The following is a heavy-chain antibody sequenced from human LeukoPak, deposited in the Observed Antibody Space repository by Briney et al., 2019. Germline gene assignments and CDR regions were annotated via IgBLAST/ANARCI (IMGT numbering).Heavy chain of an antibody. V-gene: IGHV3-74*01. Sequence: GGSLRLSCAASGFTFSSYGMHLVRQAPGKGLVWVSRIDNDGRGTSYADSVKGRFAISRGNAKNRLYLQMNSLRAEDTAVYYCASLNYGPDYWGQGTLVTVSS. D-gene: IGHD3-16*01. J-gene: IGHJ4*02. CDR1: GFTFSSYG. CDR2: IDNDGRGT. CDR3: ASLNYGPDY.